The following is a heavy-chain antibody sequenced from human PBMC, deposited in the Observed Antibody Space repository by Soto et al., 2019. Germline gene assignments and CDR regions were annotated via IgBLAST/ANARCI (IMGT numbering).Heavy chain of an antibody. D-gene: IGHD3-10*01. CDR2: ISSSSSYI. J-gene: IGHJ4*02. CDR1: GFTFSSYS. V-gene: IGHV3-21*01. Sequence: EVQLVESGGGLVKPGGSLRLSCAASGFTFSSYSMNWVRQAPGKGLEWVSSISSSSSYIYYADSVKGRFTISRDNAKNSLYLQMNSLRAEDTAVYYCARDSARFDSLMFDYWGQGTLVTVSS. CDR3: ARDSARFDSLMFDY.